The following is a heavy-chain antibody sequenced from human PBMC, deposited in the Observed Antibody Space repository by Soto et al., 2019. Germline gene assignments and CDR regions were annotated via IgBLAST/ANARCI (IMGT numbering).Heavy chain of an antibody. D-gene: IGHD6-13*01. CDR1: GFTFSSYA. CDR2: ISGSGGST. Sequence: EVQLLESGGGLVQPGGSLRLSCAASGFTFSSYAMSWVRQAPGKGLEWVSAISGSGGSTYYADSVKGRFTISRDNSKNTLYLQMNSLRAEDTAVYYCARDEVDREQLVRYNWFDPWGQGTLVTVSS. CDR3: ARDEVDREQLVRYNWFDP. V-gene: IGHV3-23*01. J-gene: IGHJ5*02.